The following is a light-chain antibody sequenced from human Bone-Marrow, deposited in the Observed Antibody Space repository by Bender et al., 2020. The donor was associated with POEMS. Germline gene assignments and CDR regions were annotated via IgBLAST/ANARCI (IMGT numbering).Light chain of an antibody. CDR2: SNY. V-gene: IGLV2-11*01. CDR1: SSDVGGYNY. J-gene: IGLJ2*01. CDR3: TSFTRSRGVV. Sequence: QSALTQPRSVSGSPGQSVTISCTGTSSDVGGYNYVSWYQHLPGTAPRLVVYSNYQRPSGVPDRFSGSKSGTSASLTISGLQANDEADYYCTSFTRSRGVVFGGGTKLTVL.